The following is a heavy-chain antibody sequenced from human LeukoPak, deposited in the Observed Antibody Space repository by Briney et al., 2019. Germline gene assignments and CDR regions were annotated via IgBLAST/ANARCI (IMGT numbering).Heavy chain of an antibody. D-gene: IGHD3-16*01. CDR3: ARDRLGGYGSADS. CDR1: GFTFSSYW. CDR2: IKTDGSQI. J-gene: IGHJ5*01. V-gene: IGHV3-7*01. Sequence: GGSLRLSCVASGFTFSSYWMTWVRQAPGKGLEWVANIKTDGSQIYYVDSVKGRFTISRDDSKNTLYLQMNSLRAEDTAVYYCARDRLGGYGSADSWGQGTLVTVSS.